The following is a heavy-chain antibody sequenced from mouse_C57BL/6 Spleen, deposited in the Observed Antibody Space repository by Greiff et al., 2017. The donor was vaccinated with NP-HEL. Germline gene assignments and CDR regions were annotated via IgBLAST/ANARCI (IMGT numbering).Heavy chain of an antibody. D-gene: IGHD1-1*01. Sequence: QVQLKQPGAELVMPGASVKLSCKASGYTFTSYWMHWVKQRPGQGLEWIGEIDPSDSYTNYNQKFKGKSTLTVDKSSSTAYMQLSSLTSEDSAVYYCARRITTVVATDYAMDYWGQGTSVTVSS. CDR1: GYTFTSYW. CDR3: ARRITTVVATDYAMDY. J-gene: IGHJ4*01. V-gene: IGHV1-69*01. CDR2: IDPSDSYT.